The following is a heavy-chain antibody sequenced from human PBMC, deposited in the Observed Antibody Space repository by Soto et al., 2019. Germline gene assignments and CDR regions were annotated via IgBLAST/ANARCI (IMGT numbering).Heavy chain of an antibody. CDR2: ISYDGSNK. V-gene: IGHV3-30*03. CDR3: ATPQDYDDCLDS. Sequence: GGSLRLSCAASGFTFSSYGMHWVRQAPGKGLEWVVGISYDGSNKNYGDSAKGRFTISRDNSKNTLYLQMDSLRDEDTAVYYCATPQDYDDCLDSWGQGTLVTVSS. J-gene: IGHJ4*02. CDR1: GFTFSSYG. D-gene: IGHD3-22*01.